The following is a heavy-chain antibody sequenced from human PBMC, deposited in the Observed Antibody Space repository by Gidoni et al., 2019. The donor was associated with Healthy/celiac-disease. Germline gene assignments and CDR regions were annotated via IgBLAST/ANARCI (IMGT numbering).Heavy chain of an antibody. D-gene: IGHD3-22*01. CDR3: ARGLYYSRFDY. V-gene: IGHV4-59*01. CDR2: IYYSGST. CDR1: GGSISSYY. J-gene: IGHJ4*02. Sequence: QVQLQESGPGLVKPSETLSLTCTVSGGSISSYYWSWIRQPPGKGLEWIGYIYYSGSTNYNPPLKSRVTISVDTSKNQFSLKLSSVTAADTAVYYCARGLYYSRFDYWGQGTLVTVSS.